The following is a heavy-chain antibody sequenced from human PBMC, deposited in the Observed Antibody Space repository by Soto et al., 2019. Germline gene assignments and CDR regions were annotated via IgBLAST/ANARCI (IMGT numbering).Heavy chain of an antibody. CDR1: GGSFSGYY. J-gene: IGHJ4*02. CDR3: ARGKRDYQLRQISDY. CDR2: INHSGST. Sequence: QVQLQQWGAGLLKPSETLSLTCAVYGGSFSGYYWSWIRQPPGKGLEWIGEINHSGSTNYNPSLKSRVTISVDTSKNQFSLKLSSVTAADTAVYYCARGKRDYQLRQISDYWGQGTLVTVSS. V-gene: IGHV4-34*01. D-gene: IGHD2-2*01.